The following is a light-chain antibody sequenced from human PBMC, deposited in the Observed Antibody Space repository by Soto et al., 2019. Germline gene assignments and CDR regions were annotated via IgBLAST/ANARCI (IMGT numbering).Light chain of an antibody. CDR2: DAS. CDR1: QSVGSF. Sequence: EIVLTQSPATLSLSPGERATLSCRASQSVGSFLAWYQHKPGQAPRLLIYDASTRAPGIPARFSGSRSATDFTLTISSLEPEDFAVYYCHQRSNLWTFGQGTKVDIK. CDR3: HQRSNLWT. J-gene: IGKJ1*01. V-gene: IGKV3-11*01.